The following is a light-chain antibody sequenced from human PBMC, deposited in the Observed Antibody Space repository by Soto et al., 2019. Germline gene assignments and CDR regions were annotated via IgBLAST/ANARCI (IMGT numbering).Light chain of an antibody. CDR3: QQYENWPRYT. V-gene: IGKV3-15*01. CDR2: AAS. Sequence: EIEMTQFPATLSVSPGERATLSCRASQSVRSNLAWYQQKPGQAPRLLIYAASTRATGVPARFSGSGSGTEFTLTISSLQSEDFAVYYCQQYENWPRYTFGQGTKLEIK. CDR1: QSVRSN. J-gene: IGKJ2*01.